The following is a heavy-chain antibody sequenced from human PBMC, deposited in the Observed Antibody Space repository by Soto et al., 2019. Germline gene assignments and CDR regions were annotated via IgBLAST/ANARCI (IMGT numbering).Heavy chain of an antibody. CDR3: AKSRRIRQPVGATQGAFDI. CDR1: GFTFSSYA. V-gene: IGHV3-23*01. CDR2: ISGSGGST. Sequence: EVQLLESGGGLVQPGGSLRLSCAASGFTFSSYAMSWVRQAPGKGLEWVSAISGSGGSTYYADSVKGRFTISRDNSKNTLYLQMNSLRAEDTAVYYCAKSRRIRQPVGATQGAFDIWGQGTMVTVSS. D-gene: IGHD1-26*01. J-gene: IGHJ3*02.